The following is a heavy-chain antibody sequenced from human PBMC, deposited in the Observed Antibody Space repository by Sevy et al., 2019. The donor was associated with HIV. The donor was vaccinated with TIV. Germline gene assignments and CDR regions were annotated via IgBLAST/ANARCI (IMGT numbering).Heavy chain of an antibody. V-gene: IGHV3-30*02. Sequence: GGSLRLSCAASGFSYSSYGMHWVRQAPGKGLEWVACIQYDGSNKDYADSVKGRFTISRDNSKNTLDLQMNSLRVEDTAVYYCVKEGDGEGGDHWGQGTLVTVSS. CDR1: GFSYSSYG. CDR2: IQYDGSNK. J-gene: IGHJ4*02. D-gene: IGHD2-21*01. CDR3: VKEGDGEGGDH.